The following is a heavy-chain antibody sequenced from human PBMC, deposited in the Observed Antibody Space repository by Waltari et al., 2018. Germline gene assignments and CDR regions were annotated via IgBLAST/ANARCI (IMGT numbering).Heavy chain of an antibody. D-gene: IGHD5-18*01. CDR3: ATLPLGDTAMVAYYYYYYMDV. CDR1: GGTFSSYA. Sequence: QVQLVQSGAEVKKPGSSVKVSCKASGGTFSSYAISWVRQAPGQGLEWMGGIIPIFGTANYAQKFQGRVTITTDESTSTAYMELSSLRSEDTAVYYCATLPLGDTAMVAYYYYYYMDVWGKGTTVTVSS. J-gene: IGHJ6*03. CDR2: IIPIFGTA. V-gene: IGHV1-69*05.